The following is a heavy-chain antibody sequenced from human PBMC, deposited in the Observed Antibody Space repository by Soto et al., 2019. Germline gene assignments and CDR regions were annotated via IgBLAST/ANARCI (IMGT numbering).Heavy chain of an antibody. D-gene: IGHD3-10*01. CDR2: IDPRGGAS. Sequence: ASVKVSCKPSGYPFTDLYIHWVRQAPGLGLEWMGWIDPRGGASRKTQRFQGRFTMTRDTSTNTVYMELSSLRSDDTAVYFCARDNYGPLEYWGQGTLVTVSS. CDR3: ARDNYGPLEY. J-gene: IGHJ4*02. V-gene: IGHV1-2*02. CDR1: GYPFTDLY.